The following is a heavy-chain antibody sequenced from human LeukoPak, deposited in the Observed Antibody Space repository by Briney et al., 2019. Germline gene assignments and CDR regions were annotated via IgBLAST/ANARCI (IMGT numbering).Heavy chain of an antibody. D-gene: IGHD4-17*01. CDR1: GFTFSGHW. CDR3: ARPVGTVTHVDY. CDR2: INSDGSST. J-gene: IGHJ4*02. Sequence: GGSLRLSCVASGFTFSGHWMHWVRQTPGKGLVWVSRINSDGSSTEYADSVKGRFTISRDNAKNTLYLQMNSLRAEDTAVYYCARPVGTVTHVDYWDQGTLVTVSS. V-gene: IGHV3-74*03.